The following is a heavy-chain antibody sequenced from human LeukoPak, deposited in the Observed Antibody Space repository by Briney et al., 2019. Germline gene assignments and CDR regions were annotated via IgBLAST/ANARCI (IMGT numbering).Heavy chain of an antibody. D-gene: IGHD3-10*01. J-gene: IGHJ4*02. CDR1: GASISSSSHS. V-gene: IGHV4-39*01. Sequence: PSQTLSLTCTVSGASISSSSHSWGWIRQPPGKGLEWIGSIYNSGSTYYNPSLKSRVTISVDTSKNQFSLKLSSVTAADTAVYYCARQSRRSVAIDYWGQGTLVTVSS. CDR2: IYNSGST. CDR3: ARQSRRSVAIDY.